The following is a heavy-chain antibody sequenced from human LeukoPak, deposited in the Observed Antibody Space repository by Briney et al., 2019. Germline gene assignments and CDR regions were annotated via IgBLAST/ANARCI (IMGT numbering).Heavy chain of an antibody. CDR1: GYTFTSYD. J-gene: IGHJ4*02. D-gene: IGHD3-3*01. CDR2: INTNTGKP. V-gene: IGHV7-4-1*02. Sequence: ASVKVSCKASGYTFTSYDVNWIRQAPGQGLEWMGWINTNTGKPTSAQGFTGRFVFSVDTSVRTAYLEINSLRAEDTAVYYCARAPRVLGGVPPPDFDYWGPGTLVTVSS. CDR3: ARAPRVLGGVPPPDFDY.